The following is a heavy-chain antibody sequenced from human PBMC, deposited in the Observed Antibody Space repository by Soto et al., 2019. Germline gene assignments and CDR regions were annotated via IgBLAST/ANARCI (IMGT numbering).Heavy chain of an antibody. D-gene: IGHD3-22*01. CDR3: ARAPDYYDSSGYQTGVNAFDI. J-gene: IGHJ3*02. CDR2: IHYSGST. CDR1: GGSVNIGTYY. Sequence: SETLCLTCTVPGGSVNIGTYYWSWLRQPPGKELEWIGFIHYSGSTNYNPSLKSRVTISVDTSKNQFSLKLSSVTAADTAVYYCARAPDYYDSSGYQTGVNAFDIWGQGTMVTVSS. V-gene: IGHV4-30-4*08.